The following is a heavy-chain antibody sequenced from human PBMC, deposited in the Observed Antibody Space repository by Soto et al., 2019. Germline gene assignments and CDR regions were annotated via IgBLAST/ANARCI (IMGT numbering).Heavy chain of an antibody. J-gene: IGHJ3*02. CDR3: ARDGGDSSSWYFAFDI. Sequence: SLRLSCAASGFTFSDYYMSWIRQAPGKGLEWVSYISSSSSYTNYADSVKGRFTISRDNAKNSLYLQMNSLRAEDTAVYYCARDGGDSSSWYFAFDIWGQGTMVTVSS. CDR2: ISSSSSYT. V-gene: IGHV3-11*06. D-gene: IGHD6-13*01. CDR1: GFTFSDYY.